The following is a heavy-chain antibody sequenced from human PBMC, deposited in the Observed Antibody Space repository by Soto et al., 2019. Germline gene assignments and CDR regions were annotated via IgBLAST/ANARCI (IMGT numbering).Heavy chain of an antibody. D-gene: IGHD6-13*01. J-gene: IGHJ1*01. CDR3: VKDESINWYSGHFRH. CDR2: INWNSGSI. Sequence: EVQLVESGGGLVQPVRSLRLSFAASGVTFDDYAMHWVRQVPGKGLEWVSGINWNSGSIGYADSVKGRFAISRDNAKNSLHLQMNSLRAEDTAFYYCVKDESINWYSGHFRHWGQGTLVTVSS. V-gene: IGHV3-9*01. CDR1: GVTFDDYA.